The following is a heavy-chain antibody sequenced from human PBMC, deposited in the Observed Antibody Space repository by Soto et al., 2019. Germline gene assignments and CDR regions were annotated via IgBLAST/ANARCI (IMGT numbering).Heavy chain of an antibody. CDR3: ARDRYCSSISCYGDAFDI. J-gene: IGHJ3*02. Sequence: ASVKVSCKASGYTFNSYAMHWVRQAPGQRLEWMGWISAGDGNTKYSQNFQGRVTITRVTSASTAYMELSSLRSEDTAVYYCARDRYCSSISCYGDAFDIWGKGTMVPVSS. CDR1: GYTFNSYA. CDR2: ISAGDGNT. V-gene: IGHV1-3*01. D-gene: IGHD2-2*01.